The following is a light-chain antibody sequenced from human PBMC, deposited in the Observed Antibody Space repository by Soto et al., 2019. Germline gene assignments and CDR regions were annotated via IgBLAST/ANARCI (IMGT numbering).Light chain of an antibody. Sequence: EVVMAQSPVTLSVSPGDGATLSCRASQSVTSNLAWYQQKPGQAPRLLIYGASTRATGIPARFSGSGSGTEVTLTSSRLQSEDFAVYYCQQYNNWPLTFGGGTKVEIK. CDR1: QSVTSN. CDR2: GAS. J-gene: IGKJ4*01. V-gene: IGKV3-15*01. CDR3: QQYNNWPLT.